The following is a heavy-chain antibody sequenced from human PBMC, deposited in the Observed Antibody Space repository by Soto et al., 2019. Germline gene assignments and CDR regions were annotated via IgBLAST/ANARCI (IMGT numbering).Heavy chain of an antibody. CDR1: GFSFDNYG. D-gene: IGHD3-16*01. J-gene: IGHJ4*02. V-gene: IGHV3-23*01. CDR3: AQLGLMTFSHKHYFNH. Sequence: EVQLLESGGDLVQPGGSLRLSCVGSGFSFDNYGMSLVRQAPGKGLEWFSAIKSDGSSTYYAASVKDRFTISRDNSKNTLYLQLNSLRAEDTAVYYCAQLGLMTFSHKHYFNHWGRGTLVTVSS. CDR2: IKSDGSST.